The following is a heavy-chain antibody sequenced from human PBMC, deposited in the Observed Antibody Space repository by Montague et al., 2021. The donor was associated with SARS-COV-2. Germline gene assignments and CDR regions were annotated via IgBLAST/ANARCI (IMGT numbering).Heavy chain of an antibody. Sequence: STNYNPSLKSRVTISVDTSKNQFSLKLSSVTAVDTAVYYCARADFWSGYLYFDYWGQGTLVTVSS. CDR2: ST. J-gene: IGHJ4*02. CDR3: ARADFWSGYLYFDY. D-gene: IGHD3-3*01. V-gene: IGHV4-61*02.